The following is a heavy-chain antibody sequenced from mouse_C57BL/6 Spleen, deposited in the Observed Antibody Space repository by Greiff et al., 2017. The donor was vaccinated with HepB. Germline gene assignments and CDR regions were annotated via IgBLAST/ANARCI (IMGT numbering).Heavy chain of an antibody. CDR1: GYTFTSYW. CDR3: ARGYYGRAWFAY. CDR2: IYPGSGST. Sequence: VQLQQPGAELVKPGASVKMSCKASGYTFTSYWITWVKQRPGQGLEWIGDIYPGSGSTNYNEKFKSKATLTVDTSSSTAYMQLSSLTSEDSAVYYCARGYYGRAWFAYWGQGTLVTVSA. D-gene: IGHD1-1*01. J-gene: IGHJ3*01. V-gene: IGHV1-55*01.